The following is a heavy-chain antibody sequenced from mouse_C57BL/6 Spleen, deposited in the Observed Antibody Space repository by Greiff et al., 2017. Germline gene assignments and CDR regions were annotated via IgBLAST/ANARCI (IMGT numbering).Heavy chain of an antibody. CDR1: GYSITSDY. CDR3: ARNYGSSYLWYFDV. CDR2: ISYSGST. J-gene: IGHJ1*03. V-gene: IGHV3-8*01. D-gene: IGHD1-1*01. Sequence: EVKLEESGPGLAKPSQTLSLTCSVTGYSITSDYWNWIRKFPGNKLEYMGYISYSGSTYYYPSLKSRISITPDTSKNQSYLQLNSVTTADTATYSCARNYGSSYLWYFDVWGTGTTVTVSS.